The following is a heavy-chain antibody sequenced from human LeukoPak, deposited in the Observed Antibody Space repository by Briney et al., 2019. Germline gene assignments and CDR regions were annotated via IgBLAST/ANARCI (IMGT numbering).Heavy chain of an antibody. Sequence: GGSLRLSCAASGFTFSSYAMNRVRQAPGKGLEWVSYISSSSSIIYYADSVKGRFTISRDNAKNSMYLQMNSLRAEDTAVYYCARDVTGDYVSCCWFDPWGQGTLVTVSS. CDR2: ISSSSSII. CDR3: ARDVTGDYVSCCWFDP. D-gene: IGHD4-17*01. J-gene: IGHJ5*02. V-gene: IGHV3-48*04. CDR1: GFTFSSYA.